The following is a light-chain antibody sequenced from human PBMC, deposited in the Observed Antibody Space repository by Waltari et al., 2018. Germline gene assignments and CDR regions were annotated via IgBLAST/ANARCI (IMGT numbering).Light chain of an antibody. J-gene: IGLJ3*02. CDR1: ASNIGHNL. CDR2: RSD. CDR3: AAWDDSLNGRWV. Sequence: QSVLTQPPSVSGTPGQRVTISCSGSASNIGHNLVNWYQQFPGKAPKLLIYRSDQRPSGAPDRFSGSKSGTSASLAISGLQSEDEADYYCAAWDDSLNGRWVFSGGTKVTVL. V-gene: IGLV1-44*01.